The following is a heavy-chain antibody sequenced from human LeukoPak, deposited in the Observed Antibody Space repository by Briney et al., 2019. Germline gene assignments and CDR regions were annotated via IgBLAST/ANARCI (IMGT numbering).Heavy chain of an antibody. CDR2: IKSKTDGGTT. CDR3: TTDHGLGYYDSSGYYY. J-gene: IGHJ4*02. D-gene: IGHD3-22*01. V-gene: IGHV3-15*01. Sequence: GGSLRLSCAASGFTFSNAWMSRVRQAPGKGLEWVGRIKSKTDGGTTDYAAPVKGRFTISRDDSKNTLYLQMNSLKTEDTAVYYCTTDHGLGYYDSSGYYYWGQGTLVTVSS. CDR1: GFTFSNAW.